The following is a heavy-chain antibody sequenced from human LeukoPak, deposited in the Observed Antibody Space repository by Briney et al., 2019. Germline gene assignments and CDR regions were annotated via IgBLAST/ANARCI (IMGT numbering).Heavy chain of an antibody. CDR3: ARGYCSGGSCYSWGYYYYYMDV. D-gene: IGHD2-15*01. Sequence: SETLSLTCAVYGGSFSGYYWSWIRQPPGKGLEWIGEINHSGSTNYNPSLKSRVTIAVDTSNNQFSLKLSSVTAADTAVYYCARGYCSGGSCYSWGYYYYYMDVWGKGTTVTVSS. J-gene: IGHJ6*03. CDR2: INHSGST. V-gene: IGHV4-34*01. CDR1: GGSFSGYY.